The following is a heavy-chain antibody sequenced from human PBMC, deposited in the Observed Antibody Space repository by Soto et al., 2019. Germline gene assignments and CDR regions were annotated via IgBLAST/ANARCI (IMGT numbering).Heavy chain of an antibody. D-gene: IGHD5-18*01. CDR2: INAGNGNT. CDR1: GYTFTSYA. CDR3: ARVGGGYRYGRYYYYGMDV. V-gene: IGHV1-3*01. J-gene: IGHJ6*02. Sequence: GASVKVSCKASGYTFTSYAMHWVRQAPGQRLEWMGWINAGNGNTKYSQKFQGRVTITRDTSASTAYMELSSLRSEDTAVYYCARVGGGYRYGRYYYYGMDVWGQGTTFTVSS.